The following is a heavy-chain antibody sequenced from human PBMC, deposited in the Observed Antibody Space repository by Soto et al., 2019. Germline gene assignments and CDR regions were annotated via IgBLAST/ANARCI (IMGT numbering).Heavy chain of an antibody. CDR3: ARDKWQHLYYYYGMDV. CDR2: IKQDGSEK. V-gene: IGHV3-7*03. D-gene: IGHD6-13*01. CDR1: GFTFSSYW. J-gene: IGHJ6*02. Sequence: EVQLVESGGGLVQPGGSLRLSCAASGFTFSSYWMSWVRQAPGKGLEWVANIKQDGSEKYYVDSVKGRFTISRDNAKNSLYLQMNSLRAEDTAVYYCARDKWQHLYYYYGMDVWGQGTTVTVSS.